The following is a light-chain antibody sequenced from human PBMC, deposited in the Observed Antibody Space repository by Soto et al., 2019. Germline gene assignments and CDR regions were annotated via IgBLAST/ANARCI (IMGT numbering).Light chain of an antibody. J-gene: IGKJ5*01. Sequence: DIQITQSPPGLCSCGLDRVTITCQASQDISDVLNWYQQQPGKAPKVLIYDASKLQTGVPSRFSGRGSGKDFTFTISSLQPDDSGTYYCQQFYDLPITFGQGTRLEIK. CDR3: QQFYDLPIT. CDR2: DAS. CDR1: QDISDV. V-gene: IGKV1-33*01.